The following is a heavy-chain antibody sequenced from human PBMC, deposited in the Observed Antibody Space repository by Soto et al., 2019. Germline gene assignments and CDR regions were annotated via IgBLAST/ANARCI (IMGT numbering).Heavy chain of an antibody. CDR2: ISSSSSYI. CDR1: GFTFSTYS. CDR3: ARDPRATVTTSTAFDI. Sequence: EVQLVESGGGLVKPGGSLRLSCAASGFTFSTYSMNWVRQAPGKGLEWVSSISSSSSYIYYADSVKGRFTISRDNAKNSLYQQMNSLRAEDTAVYYCARDPRATVTTSTAFDIWGQGTMVTVSS. V-gene: IGHV3-21*01. D-gene: IGHD4-17*01. J-gene: IGHJ3*02.